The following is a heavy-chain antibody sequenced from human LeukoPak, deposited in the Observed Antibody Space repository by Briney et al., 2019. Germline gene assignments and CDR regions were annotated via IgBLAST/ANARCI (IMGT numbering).Heavy chain of an antibody. CDR2: MNPNSGNT. V-gene: IGHV1-8*01. J-gene: IGHJ4*02. CDR3: ARGRWPEFDY. CDR1: VYTFTSYD. Sequence: ASVKVTCKCTVYTFTSYDINWVRQATGQGLEWMGWMNPNSGNTGYAQKFQGRVTMTRNTSISTAYMELSSLRSEDTAVYYCARGRWPEFDYWGQGTLVTVSS. D-gene: IGHD4-23*01.